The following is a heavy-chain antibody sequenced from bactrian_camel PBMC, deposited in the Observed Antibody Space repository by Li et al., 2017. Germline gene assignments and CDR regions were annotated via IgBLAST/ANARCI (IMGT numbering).Heavy chain of an antibody. Sequence: VQLVESGGDSVQPGGSLRLSCAASGFVFRSHVMTWVRQAPGKEREGVARIYTGGGPSYYADSVKGRYTISRDNAKGTLYLQMNSLKPEDTAMYYCATHSHWYCRPSQSSDFDYWGRGTQVTVS. J-gene: IGHJ4*01. V-gene: IGHV3S31*01. CDR2: IYTGGGPS. D-gene: IGHD6*01. CDR3: ATHSHWYCRPSQSSDFDY. CDR1: GFVFRSHV.